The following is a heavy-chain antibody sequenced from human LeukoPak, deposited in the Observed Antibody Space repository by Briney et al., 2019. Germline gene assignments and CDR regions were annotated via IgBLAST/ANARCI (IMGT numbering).Heavy chain of an antibody. CDR1: GGSISSYY. Sequence: SETLSLTCTVSGGSISSYYWSWIRQPPGKGLEWIGYIYYSGSTNYNPSLKSRVTISVDTSKNQFSLKLSSVTAADTAVYYCARGPSLRGYSYGYSNYWGQGTLVTVSS. J-gene: IGHJ4*02. D-gene: IGHD5-18*01. CDR2: IYYSGST. CDR3: ARGPSLRGYSYGYSNY. V-gene: IGHV4-59*12.